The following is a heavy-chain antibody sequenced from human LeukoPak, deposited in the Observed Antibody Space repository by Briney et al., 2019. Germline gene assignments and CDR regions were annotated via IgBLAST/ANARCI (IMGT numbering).Heavy chain of an antibody. Sequence: GGSLRLSCAASGFTFSSYSMNWVRQAPGKGLEWVSSINRSSSYIYYADLVKGRFTISRDNAKNSLYLQMNSLRAEDTAVYYCARVFNRGDCSGGSCYVPDYWGQGNLVTVSS. CDR1: GFTFSSYS. CDR3: ARVFNRGDCSGGSCYVPDY. V-gene: IGHV3-21*01. D-gene: IGHD2-15*01. CDR2: INRSSSYI. J-gene: IGHJ4*02.